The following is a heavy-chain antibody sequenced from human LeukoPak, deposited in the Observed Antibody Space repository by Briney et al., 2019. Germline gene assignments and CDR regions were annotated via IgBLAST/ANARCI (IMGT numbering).Heavy chain of an antibody. D-gene: IGHD2-2*01. CDR3: ARESTSWYFDL. CDR2: LYSGGSS. CDR1: GFSVSSNY. Sequence: GGSLRLSCAASGFSVSSNYLTWVRQAPGRGLEWVSVLYSGGSSQYADSVKGRFTISKDISKNTFFLQMNSLRAEDTAVYYCARESTSWYFDLWGRGTLVTVSS. J-gene: IGHJ2*01. V-gene: IGHV3-53*01.